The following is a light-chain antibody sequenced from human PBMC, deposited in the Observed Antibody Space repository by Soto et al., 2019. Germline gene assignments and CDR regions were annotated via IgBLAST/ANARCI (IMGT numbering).Light chain of an antibody. CDR2: DVS. V-gene: IGLV2-14*03. CDR1: GSDVGGYDY. J-gene: IGLJ2*01. CDR3: SSYTISSTLI. Sequence: QSALTQPASVSGSPGQSITISCTGTGSDVGGYDYVSWYQHHPGKAPKLMIFDVSTRPSGISIRFSGSKSGNTASLTISGLQAEDEADFYCSSYTISSTLIFGGRTKLTVL.